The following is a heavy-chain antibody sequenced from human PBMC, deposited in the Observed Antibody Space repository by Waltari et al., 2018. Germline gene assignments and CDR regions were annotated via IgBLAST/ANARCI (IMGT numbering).Heavy chain of an antibody. CDR3: AREVRRDEDYGMDV. V-gene: IGHV4-4*07. Sequence: QVQLQESGPGLVKPPETLSLTCSVSGGSTSSYYWSWIRQPAGKGLEWIGRIYRSGGTNDNPSLKSRVTMAVDMSKNQFSLKLSSVTAADTAVYYCAREVRRDEDYGMDVWGQGTTVTVSS. D-gene: IGHD2-21*02. CDR1: GGSTSSYY. CDR2: IYRSGGT. J-gene: IGHJ6*02.